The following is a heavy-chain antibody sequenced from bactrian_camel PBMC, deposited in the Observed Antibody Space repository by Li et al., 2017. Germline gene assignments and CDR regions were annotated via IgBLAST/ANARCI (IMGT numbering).Heavy chain of an antibody. CDR3: AYDLLGAYSYSLGY. D-gene: IGHD2*01. J-gene: IGHJ4*01. Sequence: VQLVESGGGLVQPGGSLRLSCAASGFTFSNYAMSWVRQAPGKGLEWVSYINTGGGTTYYADSVKGRFTISRDNAKNTLLLQLNSLKTEDTAMYYCAYDLLGAYSYSLGYWGQGTQVTVS. V-gene: IGHV3S31*01. CDR1: GFTFSNYA. CDR2: INTGGGTT.